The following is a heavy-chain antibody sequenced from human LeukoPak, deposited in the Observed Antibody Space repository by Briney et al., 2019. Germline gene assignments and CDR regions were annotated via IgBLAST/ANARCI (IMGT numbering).Heavy chain of an antibody. CDR1: GGSISSGSYY. J-gene: IGHJ6*02. D-gene: IGHD6-13*01. CDR2: IYYSGST. CDR3: ARDGAAAGSYGMDV. Sequence: SETLSLTCTVSGGSISSGSYYWSWIRQPPGKGLEWIGYIYYSGSTNYNPSLKSRVTISVDTSKNQFSLKLSSVTAADTAVYYCARDGAAAGSYGMDVWGQGTTVTVSS. V-gene: IGHV4-61*01.